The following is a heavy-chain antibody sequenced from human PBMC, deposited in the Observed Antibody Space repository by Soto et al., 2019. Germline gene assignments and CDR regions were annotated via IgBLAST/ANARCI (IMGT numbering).Heavy chain of an antibody. J-gene: IGHJ4*02. CDR1: GFIFENFG. CDR3: AGGPYCGGDCYRFDY. CDR2: ISGSGFKK. Sequence: GGSLRLSCAASGFIFENFGMSWVRQAPGKGLEWISSISGSGFKKYYADSVKGRFTISRDNSKNMLYLQMNSLRADDTAMYYCAGGPYCGGDCYRFDYWGQGALVTVSS. D-gene: IGHD2-21*02. V-gene: IGHV3-23*01.